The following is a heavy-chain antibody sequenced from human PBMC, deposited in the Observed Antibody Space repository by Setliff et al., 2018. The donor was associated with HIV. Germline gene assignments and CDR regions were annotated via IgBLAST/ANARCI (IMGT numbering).Heavy chain of an antibody. J-gene: IGHJ3*02. D-gene: IGHD3-10*01. CDR3: ASKGGSGNYPDSDAFDI. CDR1: GNTFSSHY. Sequence: ASVKVSCKASGNTFSSHYMHWVRQAPGKGLEWMGLINPSGDITSYAEKFQGRVTMTRDTSTGTVYMELRSLRSEDTAIYYCASKGGSGNYPDSDAFDIWGQGTLVTV. V-gene: IGHV1-46*01. CDR2: INPSGDIT.